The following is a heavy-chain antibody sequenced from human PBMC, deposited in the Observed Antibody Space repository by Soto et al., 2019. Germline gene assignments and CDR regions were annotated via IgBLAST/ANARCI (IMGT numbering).Heavy chain of an antibody. J-gene: IGHJ4*02. D-gene: IGHD2-15*01. CDR3: ARGYFSGGSCGFFDS. CDR1: GGSFSDYH. V-gene: IGHV4-34*01. CDR2: INHSENT. Sequence: SSETLSLTCAVYGGSFSDYHWSWIRQPPGKGLEWIGEINHSENTNYNTSLKSRVTISVDTSKNQFSLKLSSVTAADTAVYYCARGYFSGGSCGFFDSWGQGMLVT.